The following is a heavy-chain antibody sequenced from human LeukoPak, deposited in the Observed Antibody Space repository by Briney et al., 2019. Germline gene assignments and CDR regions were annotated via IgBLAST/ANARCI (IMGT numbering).Heavy chain of an antibody. CDR3: ARERRPDYYDSSGYYSAAFDI. D-gene: IGHD3-22*01. Sequence: GSSVKVSCKASGGTFSSYAISCVRQAPGQGLEWMGRIIPIFGIANYAQKFQGRVTITADKSTSTAYMELSSLRSEDTAVYYCARERRPDYYDSSGYYSAAFDIWGQGTMVTVSS. CDR2: IIPIFGIA. V-gene: IGHV1-69*04. J-gene: IGHJ3*02. CDR1: GGTFSSYA.